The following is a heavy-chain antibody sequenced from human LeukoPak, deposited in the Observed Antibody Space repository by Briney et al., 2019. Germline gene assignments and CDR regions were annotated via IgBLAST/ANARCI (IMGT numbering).Heavy chain of an antibody. D-gene: IGHD7-27*01. CDR3: AREDDDWGPNTLDV. Sequence: GALRVSRVHSRFSLSRSRIKRVRQAPGERLEWVAYITSTSSSIYYADSVKGRFTISRNNAKNSLYLQMNSLRDEDTAVYYCAREDDDWGPNTLDVWGQGTVVTVSS. CDR2: ITSTSSSI. J-gene: IGHJ3*01. V-gene: IGHV3-48*02. CDR1: RFSLSRSR.